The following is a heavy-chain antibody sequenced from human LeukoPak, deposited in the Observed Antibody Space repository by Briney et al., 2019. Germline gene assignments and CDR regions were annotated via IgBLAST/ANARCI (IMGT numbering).Heavy chain of an antibody. V-gene: IGHV1-2*02. D-gene: IGHD2-2*01. CDR3: ARGSGSTSHYYYYYMDV. CDR2: INPHSGGT. Sequence: ASVKVSCKASGYTFTDSYTHWVRQAPGQGLEWMGWINPHSGGTSYAQKFQGRVTMTRDTSISTDYMGLSRLRSDDTAVYYCARGSGSTSHYYYYYMDVWGKGTTVTISS. J-gene: IGHJ6*03. CDR1: GYTFTDSY.